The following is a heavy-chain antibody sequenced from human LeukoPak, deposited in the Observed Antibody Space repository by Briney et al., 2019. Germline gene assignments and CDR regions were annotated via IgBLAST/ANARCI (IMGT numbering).Heavy chain of an antibody. J-gene: IGHJ5*02. V-gene: IGHV1-2*02. CDR3: ARFSYDFWSGYPSPGWFDP. CDR1: GYTFTGYY. CDR2: INPNSGGT. Sequence: ASVKVSCKASGYTFTGYYMHWVRQAPGQGLEWMGWINPNSGGTNYAQKFQGRFTMTRDTSISTAYMELSRLRSDDTAVYYCARFSYDFWSGYPSPGWFDPWGQGTLVTVSS. D-gene: IGHD3-3*01.